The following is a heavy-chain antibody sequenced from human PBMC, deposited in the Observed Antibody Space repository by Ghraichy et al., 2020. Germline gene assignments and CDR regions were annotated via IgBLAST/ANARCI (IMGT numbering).Heavy chain of an antibody. V-gene: IGHV3-23*01. CDR2: LSGSGDNT. CDR3: AKGGGSADYYRPPFDY. Sequence: SCRVSGFIFSNYAMTWVRQAPGKGLEWVSNLSGSGDNTYYADSVKGRFTVSRDNSDNTVYLQMSSLRAEDTAVYYCAKGGGSADYYRPPFDYWGQGTLVTVSA. CDR1: GFIFSNYA. D-gene: IGHD3-10*01. J-gene: IGHJ4*02.